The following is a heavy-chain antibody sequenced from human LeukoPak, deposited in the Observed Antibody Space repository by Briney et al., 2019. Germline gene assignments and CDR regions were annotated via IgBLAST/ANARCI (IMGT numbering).Heavy chain of an antibody. V-gene: IGHV1-24*01. CDR2: FDPEDGET. Sequence: ASVKVSCKVSGYTLTELSMHWVRQAPGKGLEWMGGFDPEDGETIYAQKFQGRVTMTEDTSTDTAYMELSSLRSEDTAVYYCATVPIFGEVIIQNWFDPWGQGTLVTVSS. D-gene: IGHD3-3*01. CDR3: ATVPIFGEVIIQNWFDP. J-gene: IGHJ5*02. CDR1: GYTLTELS.